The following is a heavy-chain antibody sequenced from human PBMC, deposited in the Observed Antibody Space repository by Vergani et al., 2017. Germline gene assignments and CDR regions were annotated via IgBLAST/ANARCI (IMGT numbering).Heavy chain of an antibody. J-gene: IGHJ3*02. D-gene: IGHD2-8*01. CDR1: GGSISSGGYY. V-gene: IGHV4-31*03. CDR3: ARDGRRYCTNGVCSLDI. CDR2: IYYSGST. Sequence: QVQLQESGPGLVKPSQTLSLTCTVSGGSISSGGYYWSWIRQHPGKGLEWIGYIYYSGSTYYNPSLKSRVTISVDTSKNQFSLKLSSVTAADTAVYYCARDGRRYCTNGVCSLDIWGQGTMVTVSS.